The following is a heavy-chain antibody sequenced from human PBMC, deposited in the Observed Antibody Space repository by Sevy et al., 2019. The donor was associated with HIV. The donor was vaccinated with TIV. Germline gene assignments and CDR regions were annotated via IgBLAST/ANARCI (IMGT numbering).Heavy chain of an antibody. J-gene: IGHJ4*02. Sequence: GGSLRLSCAASGFTFSSYWMSWVRQAPGKGLQWVATMKDDGSERNYVDSVKGRFTISRDNAKNSLYLQMNSLRVEDTAVYYCVREGVGGYSYSLDCWGQGTLVTVSS. V-gene: IGHV3-7*01. CDR1: GFTFSSYW. CDR3: VREGVGGYSYSLDC. CDR2: MKDDGSER. D-gene: IGHD5-18*01.